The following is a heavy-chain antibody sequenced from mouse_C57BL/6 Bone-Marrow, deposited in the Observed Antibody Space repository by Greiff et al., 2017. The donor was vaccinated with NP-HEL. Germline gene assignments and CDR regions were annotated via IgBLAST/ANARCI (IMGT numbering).Heavy chain of an antibody. D-gene: IGHD2-1*01. CDR3: ARDGNLYYAMDY. CDR2: INPNNGGT. CDR1: GYTFTDYY. J-gene: IGHJ4*01. V-gene: IGHV1-26*01. Sequence: VQLQQSGPELVKPGASVKISCKASGYTFTDYYMNWVKQSHGKSLEWIGDINPNNGGTSYNQKFKGKATLTVDKSSSTAYMELRSLTSEDSAVYYCARDGNLYYAMDYWGQGTSVTVSS.